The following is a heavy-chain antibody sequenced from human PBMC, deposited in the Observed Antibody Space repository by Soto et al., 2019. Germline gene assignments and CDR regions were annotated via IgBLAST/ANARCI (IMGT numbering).Heavy chain of an antibody. CDR2: IYYSGST. J-gene: IGHJ5*02. D-gene: IGHD3-10*01. CDR3: GSRVSLVRAVWGFDP. Sequence: SETLSLTCTVSGGSITSGDHYWTWIRQSPGKGLEWIGHIYYSGSTYYNPSLKSRLTISLDTSKNQFSLNLSSVTAADTAVYYCGSRVSLVRAVWGFDPWGQGTLVTVSS. CDR1: GGSITSGDHY. V-gene: IGHV4-30-4*01.